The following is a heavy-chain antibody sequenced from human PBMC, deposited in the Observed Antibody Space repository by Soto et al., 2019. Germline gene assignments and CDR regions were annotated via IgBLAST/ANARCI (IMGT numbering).Heavy chain of an antibody. CDR2: VDVGSGTT. J-gene: IGHJ3*02. D-gene: IGHD1-26*01. CDR1: TFSFTGSI. CDR3: APRWGATRAERDAFAI. V-gene: IGHV1-58*01. Sequence: IKLSCRAATFSFTGSIAQEVRQFHAQRLAWIGWVDVGSGTTNYAQKLQERVTITRDMSTSKAYMELSSLRPEDTAVYYCAPRWGATRAERDAFAISAEGTMVTVSS.